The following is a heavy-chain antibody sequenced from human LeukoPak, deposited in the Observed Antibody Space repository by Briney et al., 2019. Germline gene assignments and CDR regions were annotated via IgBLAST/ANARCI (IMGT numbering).Heavy chain of an antibody. CDR3: AKASGGSYYTEYYFDY. CDR2: ISWNSGSI. J-gene: IGHJ4*02. CDR1: GSTFDDYA. V-gene: IGHV3-9*01. Sequence: GGALRLSCAASGSTFDDYAMHWVRQAPGKGQEWVSGISWNSGSIGYADSVKGRFTISRDNAKNSLYLQMNSLRAEDTALYYCAKASGGSYYTEYYFDYWGQGTLVTVSS. D-gene: IGHD1-26*01.